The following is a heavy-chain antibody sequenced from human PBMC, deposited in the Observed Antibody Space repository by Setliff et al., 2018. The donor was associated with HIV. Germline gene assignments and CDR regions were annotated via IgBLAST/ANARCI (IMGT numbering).Heavy chain of an antibody. CDR3: ARGGITAYYFDH. CDR2: TYYRSKWYT. V-gene: IGHV6-1*01. Sequence: SQTLSLTCAISGDSVSCDSAAWNWIRQSPSRGLEWLARTYYRSKWYTDYAVSVKSRITINPDTSRNQFSLQLSSVIPDDSAVYFCARGGITAYYFDHWAQGTLVTVSS. CDR1: GDSVSCDSAA. D-gene: IGHD5-18*01. J-gene: IGHJ4*02.